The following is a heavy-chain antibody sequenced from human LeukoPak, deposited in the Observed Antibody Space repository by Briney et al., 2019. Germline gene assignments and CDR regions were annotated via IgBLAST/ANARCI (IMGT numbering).Heavy chain of an antibody. D-gene: IGHD1-26*01. CDR2: IYCSGST. V-gene: IGHV4-59*11. Sequence: SEALSLTCTVSGDSITRHYWSWIRQPPGKGLEWIGCIYCSGSTSYNPSLKSRVTISVDTSNNQFSLKLTSMTAADPAVYFCARERLIAGATVFDYWGRGTLVTVSS. CDR3: ARERLIAGATVFDY. CDR1: GDSITRHY. J-gene: IGHJ4*02.